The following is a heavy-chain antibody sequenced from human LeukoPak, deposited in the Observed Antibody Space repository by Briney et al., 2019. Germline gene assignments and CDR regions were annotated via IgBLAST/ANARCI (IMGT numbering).Heavy chain of an antibody. Sequence: GGSLRLSCAASGFTFNSYAMSWVRQAPGKGLEWVSAISGSGGSTYYADSVKGRFTISRDNSKNTLYLQMNSLRAEDTAVYYCAKDTQATVTTSHFDYWGQGTLVTVSS. D-gene: IGHD4-17*01. CDR2: ISGSGGST. CDR1: GFTFNSYA. J-gene: IGHJ4*02. CDR3: AKDTQATVTTSHFDY. V-gene: IGHV3-23*01.